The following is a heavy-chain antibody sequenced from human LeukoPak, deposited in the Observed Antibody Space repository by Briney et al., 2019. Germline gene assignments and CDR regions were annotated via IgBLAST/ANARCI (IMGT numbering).Heavy chain of an antibody. CDR1: GFTFSNYN. Sequence: AGGSLRLSCAASGFTFSNYNMNWVRQAPGKGLEWVSSISTSSGYIYYADSVKGRFTISRDNAKNSLYLQMNSLRAEDTAVYYCARDDKGLGDAFDVWGQGTMVTVSS. J-gene: IGHJ3*01. CDR2: ISTSSGYI. D-gene: IGHD3-16*01. V-gene: IGHV3-21*01. CDR3: ARDDKGLGDAFDV.